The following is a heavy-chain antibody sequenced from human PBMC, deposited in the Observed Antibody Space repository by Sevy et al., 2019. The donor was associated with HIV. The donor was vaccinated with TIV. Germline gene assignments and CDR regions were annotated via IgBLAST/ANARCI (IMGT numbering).Heavy chain of an antibody. J-gene: IGHJ4*02. V-gene: IGHV3-48*02. D-gene: IGHD2-15*01. CDR3: ARDPRYCSGGSCYLFDY. Sequence: GESLKISCAASGFTFSKYSMNWVRQAPGKGLEWISYISSTSSTIYYADSVKGRFTISRDNAKNSLYLQMNSLRDEDTAVYYCARDPRYCSGGSCYLFDYWGQGTLVTVSS. CDR2: ISSTSSTI. CDR1: GFTFSKYS.